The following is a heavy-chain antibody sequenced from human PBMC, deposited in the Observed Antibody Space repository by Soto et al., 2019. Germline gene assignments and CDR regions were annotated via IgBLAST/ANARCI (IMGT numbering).Heavy chain of an antibody. V-gene: IGHV3-23*01. J-gene: IGHJ4*02. D-gene: IGHD4-17*01. CDR3: AKAVRVTTVTYDY. CDR1: GFTFSSYA. CDR2: ISGSGGST. Sequence: SGGSLRLSCAASGFTFSSYAMSWVRQAPGKGLEWVSAISGSGGSTYYADSVKGRFTISRDNSKNTLYLQMNSLRAEDTAVYNCAKAVRVTTVTYDYWGQGTLVTVSS.